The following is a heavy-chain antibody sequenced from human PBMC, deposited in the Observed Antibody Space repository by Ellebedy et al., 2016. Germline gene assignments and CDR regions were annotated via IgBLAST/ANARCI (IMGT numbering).Heavy chain of an antibody. D-gene: IGHD6-19*01. J-gene: IGHJ3*02. CDR1: GFPVSRKS. CDR3: ATTLDDGSSGWEAAFDT. V-gene: IGHV3-53*01. Sequence: GESLKISXEVSGFPVSRKSMSWVRQAPGLGLEWLSMIYTYDNTKYADSARGRFTISRDNSKNTLYLEMNSLRVDDTAVYYCATTLDDGSSGWEAAFDTWGQGTVVTVSS. CDR2: IYTYDNT.